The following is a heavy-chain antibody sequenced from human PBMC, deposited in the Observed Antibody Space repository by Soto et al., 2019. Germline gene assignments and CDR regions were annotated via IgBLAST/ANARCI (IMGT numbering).Heavy chain of an antibody. Sequence: GGPLRLSRAASGFTFGYYWLSWARQAPGKGLEWLATIKWDASEKKYVDSVKGRFTMSRDNAKNSVYLQMDSLRAEDTAVYYCARDPNDEGPAASGYSTGTDVSCHGTTVTGSS. V-gene: IGHV3-7*01. J-gene: IGHJ6*02. CDR2: IKWDASEK. D-gene: IGHD2-15*01. CDR1: GFTFGYYW. CDR3: ARDPNDEGPAASGYSTGTDV.